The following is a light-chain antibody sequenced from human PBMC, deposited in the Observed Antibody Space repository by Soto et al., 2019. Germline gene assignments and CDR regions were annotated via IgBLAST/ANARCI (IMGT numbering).Light chain of an antibody. CDR3: QQYATSPQT. J-gene: IGKJ1*01. CDR2: EAS. CDR1: QSVNIY. Sequence: EIVLTQSPAGLSLSPGERATLSCRASQSVNIYLAWYQQKPGQAPRLLIYEASSRATGIPDRFSGSGSGTDFTLTISRLEPEDFAVYYCQQYATSPQTFGQGTKVDI. V-gene: IGKV3-20*01.